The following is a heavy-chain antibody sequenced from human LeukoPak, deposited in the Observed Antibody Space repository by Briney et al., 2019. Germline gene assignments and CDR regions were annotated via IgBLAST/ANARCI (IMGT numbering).Heavy chain of an antibody. V-gene: IGHV4-59*01. J-gene: IGHJ5*02. D-gene: IGHD5-12*01. CDR3: ARGGASSGYLNWFDP. CDR2: TYYSGRT. Sequence: SETLSLTCTVSGGSIRSYYWSWIRQPPGKGLEWIGYTYYSGRTNYNPSLKGRVTISVDTSKNQFSLKLSSVTAADTAVYHCARGGASSGYLNWFDPWGQGTLVTVSS. CDR1: GGSIRSYY.